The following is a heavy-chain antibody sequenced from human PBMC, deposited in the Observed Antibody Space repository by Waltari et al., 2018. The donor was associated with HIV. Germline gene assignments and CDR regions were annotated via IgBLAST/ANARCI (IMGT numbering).Heavy chain of an antibody. Sequence: QVQLVQSGAEVKKPGASVKVSCKASGYTFTGYYMHWVRQAPGQGLEWMGRINPNRGGTNYAQKFQGRVTMTRDTSISTAYMELSRLRSDDTAVYYCARGYSESYYYGMDVWGQGTTVTVSS. CDR1: GYTFTGYY. CDR2: INPNRGGT. J-gene: IGHJ6*02. D-gene: IGHD1-26*01. CDR3: ARGYSESYYYGMDV. V-gene: IGHV1-2*06.